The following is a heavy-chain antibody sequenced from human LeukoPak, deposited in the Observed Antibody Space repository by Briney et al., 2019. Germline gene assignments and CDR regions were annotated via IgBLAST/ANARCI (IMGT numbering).Heavy chain of an antibody. CDR3: ARGRRELRLYYYYYYMDV. D-gene: IGHD1-7*01. J-gene: IGHJ6*03. CDR2: MNPNSGNT. CDR1: GYTFTSYD. V-gene: IGHV1-8*03. Sequence: ASVKVSCMASGYTFTSYDINGVRQATGQGVEWMGWMNPNSGNTGYAQKFQGRVTITRNTSISTAYVELISVRSEDTGVYYCARGRRELRLYYYYYYMDVWGKGTTVTVPS.